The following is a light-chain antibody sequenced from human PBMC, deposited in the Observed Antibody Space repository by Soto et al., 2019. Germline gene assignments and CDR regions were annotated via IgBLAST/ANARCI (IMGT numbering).Light chain of an antibody. V-gene: IGLV1-44*01. CDR3: GAWDDSLNGLYV. CDR1: SSNIGINT. J-gene: IGLJ1*01. CDR2: TNN. Sequence: QSALTQPPSASGTPGQRVTISCSGSSSNIGINTVNWYQQVPGTAPKLLIYTNNQRPSGVPDRFSGSKSVTSASLAISGLQSEDEADYYCGAWDDSLNGLYVFGTGTKV.